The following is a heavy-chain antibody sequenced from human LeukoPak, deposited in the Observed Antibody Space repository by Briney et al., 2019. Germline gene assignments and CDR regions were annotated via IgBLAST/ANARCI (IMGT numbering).Heavy chain of an antibody. CDR1: GFTFSSYG. CDR2: ISYDGSNE. J-gene: IGHJ5*02. CDR3: AKDLAGSGCPCYP. V-gene: IGHV3-30*18. D-gene: IGHD3-10*01. Sequence: QPGRSLRLSCAASGFTFSSYGMHWVRQAPGKGLEWVAVISYDGSNEYYADSVKGRFTISRDNSKNTLYLQMNSLRAVDTAVYYCAKDLAGSGCPCYPWGQGALVTVSS.